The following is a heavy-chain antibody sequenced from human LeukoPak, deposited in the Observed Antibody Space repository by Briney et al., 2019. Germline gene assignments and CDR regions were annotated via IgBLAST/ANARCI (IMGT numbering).Heavy chain of an antibody. CDR2: INQDGSEK. CDR1: GFTFSSYW. Sequence: GGSLRLSCAASGFTFSSYWMSWVRQAPGKGLEWGAKINQDGSEKYYVDSVKGRFTISRDNAKNSLYLRMNSLRAEDTAVYFCARETSFRDYSSTSCCYYYYMDVWGKGTTVTVSS. D-gene: IGHD2-2*01. CDR3: ARETSFRDYSSTSCCYYYYMDV. J-gene: IGHJ6*03. V-gene: IGHV3-7*01.